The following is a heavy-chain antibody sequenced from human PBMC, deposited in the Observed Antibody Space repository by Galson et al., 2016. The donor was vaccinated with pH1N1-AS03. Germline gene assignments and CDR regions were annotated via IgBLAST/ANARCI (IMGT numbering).Heavy chain of an antibody. CDR3: ARGVQFLLARPFES. D-gene: IGHD5-12*01. J-gene: IGHJ4*02. CDR1: GYTFNNYY. V-gene: IGHV1-2*02. Sequence: SVKVSCKASGYTFNNYYLYWVRQAPGQGLQWMGWINPNSGSTKSAETFRDRVTMTRDKSINTVYLELSGLRLDDTAVYYCARGVQFLLARPFESWGQGTLITVSS. CDR2: INPNSGST.